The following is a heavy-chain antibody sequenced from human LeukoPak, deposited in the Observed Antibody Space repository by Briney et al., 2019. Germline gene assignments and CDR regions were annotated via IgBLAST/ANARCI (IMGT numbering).Heavy chain of an antibody. CDR2: IKQDGSEK. D-gene: IGHD5-18*01. CDR1: EFTFSSYW. CDR3: ARESGQLWLGKDAFDI. J-gene: IGHJ3*02. V-gene: IGHV3-7*01. Sequence: GGSLRLSCAASEFTFSSYWMSWVRQAPGKGLEWVANIKQDGSEKYYVDSVKGRFTISRDNAKNSLYLQMNSLRAEDTAVYYCARESGQLWLGKDAFDIWGQGTMVTVSS.